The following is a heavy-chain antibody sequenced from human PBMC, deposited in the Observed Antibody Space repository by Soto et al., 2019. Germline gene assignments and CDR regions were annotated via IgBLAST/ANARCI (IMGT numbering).Heavy chain of an antibody. V-gene: IGHV4-31*03. CDR3: ARGLQYIAAACDY. CDR1: GGSISSGGYY. Sequence: QVQLQESGPGLVKPSQTLSLTCTVSGGSISSGGYYWSWIRQHPGKGLEWIGYIYYSGSTYYNPSLRRRVTISVKPSKNQFSLKLSSVTAADTAVYYCARGLQYIAAACDYWGQGTLVTVSS. J-gene: IGHJ4*02. CDR2: IYYSGST. D-gene: IGHD6-13*01.